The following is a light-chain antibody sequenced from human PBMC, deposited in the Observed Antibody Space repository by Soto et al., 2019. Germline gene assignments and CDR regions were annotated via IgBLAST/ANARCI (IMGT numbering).Light chain of an antibody. V-gene: IGKV3-20*01. CDR1: QSVSTNS. Sequence: EVELTQSPDTLSLSPGERATLSCRASQSVSTNSLAWYQQRPGQAPRPLIYGASSRATGTPDRFSGSGSGTDFTLIISRLEPEDFAVYYCQQYGSSVLTFGGGTKVDIK. J-gene: IGKJ4*01. CDR2: GAS. CDR3: QQYGSSVLT.